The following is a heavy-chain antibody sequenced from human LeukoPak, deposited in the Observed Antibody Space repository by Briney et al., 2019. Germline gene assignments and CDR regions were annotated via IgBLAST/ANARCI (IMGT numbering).Heavy chain of an antibody. Sequence: GGSLRLSCAASGFTFSSYAMMWVRQAPGKGRVGVSAISGSGGSTYHADSVKGRFTISRDNSKNTLYLQMNSLRAEDTGVYYCAKDISWLTVTTSGAFDYWGQGTLVTVSS. CDR3: AKDISWLTVTTSGAFDY. V-gene: IGHV3-23*01. D-gene: IGHD4-17*01. CDR2: ISGSGGST. J-gene: IGHJ4*02. CDR1: GFTFSSYA.